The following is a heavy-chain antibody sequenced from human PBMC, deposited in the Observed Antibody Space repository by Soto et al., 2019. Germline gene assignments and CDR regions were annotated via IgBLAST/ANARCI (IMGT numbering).Heavy chain of an antibody. Sequence: QVQLVHSGPEVKKPGASVKVSCKASGYTFTSYPIGWVRQSPGQGLEWMGWISAYDGNTNYAQKFQGRVTMTTDTSTSTAYMELRSLRSDDTAVYSWAIQLVGATLGPYFDYWGQGTLVTVSS. V-gene: IGHV1-18*01. CDR2: ISAYDGNT. J-gene: IGHJ4*02. CDR1: GYTFTSYP. D-gene: IGHD1-26*01. CDR3: AIQLVGATLGPYFDY.